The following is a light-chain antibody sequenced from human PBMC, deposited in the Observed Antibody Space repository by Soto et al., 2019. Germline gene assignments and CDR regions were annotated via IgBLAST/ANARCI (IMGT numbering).Light chain of an antibody. Sequence: DIQMTQSPSSLSASVGDRVTITCRASQNIAKYLNWYQQKPGKAPKILICGASSLQSGVPSRFSGSGSGTDFTLTISSLQPEDCAIYYCQQSYSTHALTFGGGTKVEIK. J-gene: IGKJ4*01. CDR2: GAS. CDR3: QQSYSTHALT. V-gene: IGKV1-39*01. CDR1: QNIAKY.